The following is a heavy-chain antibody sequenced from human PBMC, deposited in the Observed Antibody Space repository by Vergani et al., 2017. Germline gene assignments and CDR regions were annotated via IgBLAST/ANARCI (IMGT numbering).Heavy chain of an antibody. J-gene: IGHJ2*01. D-gene: IGHD3-3*01. CDR2: INPNSGGT. Sequence: QVQLVQSGAEVKKPGASVKVSCKASGYTFTGYYMHWVRQAPGQGLEWMGWINPNSGGTHYAQNFQGRVTMTRDTSINTAYMELSRLRSDDTAVYYCARERGDDFWSGYLYWYFDLWGRGTLVTVSS. CDR1: GYTFTGYY. CDR3: ARERGDDFWSGYLYWYFDL. V-gene: IGHV1-2*02.